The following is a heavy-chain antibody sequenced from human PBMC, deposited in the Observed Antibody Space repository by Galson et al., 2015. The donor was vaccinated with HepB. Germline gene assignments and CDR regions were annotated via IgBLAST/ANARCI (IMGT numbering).Heavy chain of an antibody. V-gene: IGHV1-69*13. CDR3: ARTSISYSWVVSFDD. CDR1: GGTFNSHA. D-gene: IGHD1-14*01. CDR2: MIPTLGTI. Sequence: SVKVSCKVSGGTFNSHALIWVRQAPGQGLEWMGGMIPTLGTINYPQKFQGRVKITADEFTRTTYMELSSLRSDDTAVYYCARTSISYSWVVSFDDWGQGTLVIVSS. J-gene: IGHJ4*02.